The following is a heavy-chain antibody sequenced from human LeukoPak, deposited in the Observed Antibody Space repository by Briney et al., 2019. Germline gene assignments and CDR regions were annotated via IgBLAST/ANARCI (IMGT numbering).Heavy chain of an antibody. V-gene: IGHV3-30-3*01. Sequence: GGSLRLSCAASGFTFSSYAMHWVRQAPGKGLEWVAVISYDGSNKYYAGSVKGRFTISRDNSKNTLYLQMNSLRAEDTAVYYCARELGYCSGGSCWNSDYWGQGTLVTVSS. CDR2: ISYDGSNK. CDR3: ARELGYCSGGSCWNSDY. CDR1: GFTFSSYA. D-gene: IGHD2-15*01. J-gene: IGHJ4*02.